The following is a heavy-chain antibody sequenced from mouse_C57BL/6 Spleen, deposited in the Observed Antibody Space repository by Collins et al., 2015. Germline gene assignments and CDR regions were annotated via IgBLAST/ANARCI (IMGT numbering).Heavy chain of an antibody. CDR1: GFSLTSYA. D-gene: IGHD1-1*01. CDR3: ASYYYGSSYGYSDV. J-gene: IGHJ1*03. Sequence: QVQLKESGPGLVAPSQSLSITCTVSGFSLTSYAISWVRQPPGKGLEWLGVIWTGGGTNYNSALKSRLSISKDNSKSQVFLKMNSLQTDDTARYYCASYYYGSSYGYSDVWGTGTTVTVSS. V-gene: IGHV2-9-1*01. CDR2: IWTGGGT.